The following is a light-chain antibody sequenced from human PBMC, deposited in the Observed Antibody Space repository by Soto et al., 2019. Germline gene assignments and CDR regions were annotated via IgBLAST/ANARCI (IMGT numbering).Light chain of an antibody. CDR2: DAS. CDR1: QSISTW. V-gene: IGKV1-5*01. J-gene: IGKJ1*01. CDR3: QQYDSYSWT. Sequence: DIQMTQSPSTLSASAGDTVTITCRASQSISTWLAWYQQKPGKAPNLLIFDASSLQRGVPSRFSGSGSGTEFTLTISSLQPDDFETYYCQQYDSYSWTFGQGTKVDIK.